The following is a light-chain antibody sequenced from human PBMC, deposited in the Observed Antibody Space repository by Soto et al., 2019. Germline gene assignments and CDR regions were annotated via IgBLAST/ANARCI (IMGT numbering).Light chain of an antibody. CDR2: GAS. CDR1: QSVSNNY. J-gene: IGKJ1*01. V-gene: IGKV3-20*01. Sequence: EIVLTQYPGTLSLSKGERATLSCRASQSVSNNYLAWYQQKPGQAPRLLIYGASNRATGVPDRFSGSGSRTDFTLTISRLEPEDFAVYYCQQYGSSGTFGQGTKVDIK. CDR3: QQYGSSGT.